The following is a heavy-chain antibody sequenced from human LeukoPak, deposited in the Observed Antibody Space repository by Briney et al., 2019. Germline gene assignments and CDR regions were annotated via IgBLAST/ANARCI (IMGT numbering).Heavy chain of an antibody. CDR3: ARGDTWNARWDH. CDR1: GYTFTTYN. CDR2: MNPNSGNT. D-gene: IGHD1-1*01. V-gene: IGHV1-8*01. J-gene: IGHJ4*02. Sequence: EASVKVSCKASGYTFTTYNINWVRQAPGQGLEWMGWMNPNSGNTGYAQKFQGRVTMTRDTSMSTAYIELRSLTSQDTAVYYCARGDTWNARWDHRGQGTLVAVSS.